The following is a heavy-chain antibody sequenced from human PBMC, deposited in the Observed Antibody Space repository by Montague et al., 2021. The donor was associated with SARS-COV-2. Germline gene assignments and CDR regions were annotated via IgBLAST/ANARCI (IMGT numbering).Heavy chain of an antibody. CDR3: ARVGSGSYYGGFDY. D-gene: IGHD1-26*01. Sequence: SLRLSCAASGFTFSSYAMHWVRQAPGKGLEWVAVISYDGSNKYYADSVKGRFTISRDNSKNTLYLQMNSLRAEDTAVYYCARVGSGSYYGGFDYWGQGTLVTVSS. CDR1: GFTFSSYA. V-gene: IGHV3-30*04. CDR2: ISYDGSNK. J-gene: IGHJ4*02.